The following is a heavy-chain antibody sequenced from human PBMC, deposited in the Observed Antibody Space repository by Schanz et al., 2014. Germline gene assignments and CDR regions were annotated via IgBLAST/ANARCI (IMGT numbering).Heavy chain of an antibody. CDR2: ISSSSSYT. CDR1: GFTFSDYY. D-gene: IGHD3-9*01. J-gene: IGHJ2*01. CDR3: ARSTYYDILTGQTHTRVDVRYFDL. V-gene: IGHV3-11*06. Sequence: QVQLVESGGGLVKPGGSLRLSCVASGFTFSDYYMSWIRQAPGKGLEWVSYISSSSSYTNYADSVKGRFTISRDNAKNSLYLQMHSLRADDTAVYYCARSTYYDILTGQTHTRVDVRYFDLWGRGTLVTVSS.